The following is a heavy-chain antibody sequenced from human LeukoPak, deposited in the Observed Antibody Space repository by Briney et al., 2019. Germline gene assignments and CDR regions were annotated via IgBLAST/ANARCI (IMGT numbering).Heavy chain of an antibody. V-gene: IGHV1-18*04. J-gene: IGHJ6*03. Sequence: GASVKVSCKASGYTFTGYYMHWVRQAPGQGLEWMGWISAYNGNTNYAQKLQGRVTMTTDTSTSTAYMELRSLRSDDTAVYYCARDHDYHMDVWGKGTTVTVSS. CDR2: ISAYNGNT. CDR3: ARDHDYHMDV. CDR1: GYTFTGYY.